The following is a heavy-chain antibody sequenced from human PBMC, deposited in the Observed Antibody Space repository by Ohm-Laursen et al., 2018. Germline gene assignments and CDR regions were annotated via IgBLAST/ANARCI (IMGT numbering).Heavy chain of an antibody. J-gene: IGHJ6*02. CDR3: ARRRRGMDV. Sequence: GTLSLTCTVSGGSISSSSYYWGWIRQPPGKGLEWIGSIYYSGSTNYNPSLKSRVTISVDTSKNQFSLKLSSVTAADTAAYYCARRRRGMDVWGQGTTVTVSS. CDR2: IYYSGST. V-gene: IGHV4-39*07. CDR1: GGSISSSSYY.